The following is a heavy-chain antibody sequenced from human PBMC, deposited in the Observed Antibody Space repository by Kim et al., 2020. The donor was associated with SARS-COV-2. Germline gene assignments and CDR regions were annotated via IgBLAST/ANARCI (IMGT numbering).Heavy chain of an antibody. D-gene: IGHD2-2*01. J-gene: IGHJ4*02. V-gene: IGHV4-31*03. CDR1: GGSIRSGGKF. CDR3: ARGQPLDN. CDR2: ISYSGNS. Sequence: SETLSLTCSVSGGSIRSGGKFWTWIRQHPAKGLEWIGYISYSGNSHYSPSLRSRVSISLQTSENQFSLELTSVTAADTAVYYCARGQPLDNWGQGIRVT.